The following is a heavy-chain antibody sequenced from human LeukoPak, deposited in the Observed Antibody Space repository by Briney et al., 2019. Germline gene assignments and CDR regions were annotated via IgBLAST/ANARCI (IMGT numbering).Heavy chain of an antibody. D-gene: IGHD5-18*01. CDR3: ARGNSYGFFAYAY. V-gene: IGHV4-30-2*01. Sequence: SRTLSLTCTVSGGSISSGGYYWSWIRQPPGKGREWIGEINHSGSTNYNPSLKSRVTISVDTSKNQFSLKLSSVTAADTAVYYCARGNSYGFFAYAYWGQGTLVTVSS. CDR1: GGSISSGGYY. CDR2: INHSGST. J-gene: IGHJ4*02.